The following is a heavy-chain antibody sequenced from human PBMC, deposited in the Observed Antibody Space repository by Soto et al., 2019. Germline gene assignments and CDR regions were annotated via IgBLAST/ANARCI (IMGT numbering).Heavy chain of an antibody. J-gene: IGHJ4*02. CDR3: AKESQEATVTRNLELNSFDY. D-gene: IGHD4-17*01. CDR2: ISYDGSNK. CDR1: GFTFSSYG. Sequence: PGGSLRLSCAASGFTFSSYGMPWVRKAPGKGLEWVAVISYDGSNKYYADSVKGRFTISRDNSKNTLYLQMNSLRAEDTAVYYCAKESQEATVTRNLELNSFDYWGQGTLVTVSS. V-gene: IGHV3-30*18.